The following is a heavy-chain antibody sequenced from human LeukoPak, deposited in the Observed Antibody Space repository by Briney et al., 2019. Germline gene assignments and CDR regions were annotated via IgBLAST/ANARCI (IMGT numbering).Heavy chain of an antibody. CDR1: GYTFTSYG. Sequence: EASVKVSCKASGYTFTSYGISWVRQAPGQGLEWMGWISAYNGNTNFAQKLQGRVTMTTDTSTSTAYMELRSLRSDDTAVYYCARSPLSMIVVYGLTLDAFDIWGQGTMVTVSS. CDR2: ISAYNGNT. D-gene: IGHD3-22*01. V-gene: IGHV1-18*01. J-gene: IGHJ3*02. CDR3: ARSPLSMIVVYGLTLDAFDI.